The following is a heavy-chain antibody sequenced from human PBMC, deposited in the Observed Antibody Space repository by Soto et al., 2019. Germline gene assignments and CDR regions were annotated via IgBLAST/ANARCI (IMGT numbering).Heavy chain of an antibody. D-gene: IGHD3-9*01. Sequence: SVKVSCKASGGTFSSYTISWVRQAPGQGLEWMGRIIPILGIANYAQKIQGRVTMTADTSTSTAYMELRSLRSDDTAVYYCARTHPVLRYFDWLLSPDAFDIWGQGTMVTVSS. CDR2: IIPILGIA. V-gene: IGHV1-69*02. J-gene: IGHJ3*02. CDR1: GGTFSSYT. CDR3: ARTHPVLRYFDWLLSPDAFDI.